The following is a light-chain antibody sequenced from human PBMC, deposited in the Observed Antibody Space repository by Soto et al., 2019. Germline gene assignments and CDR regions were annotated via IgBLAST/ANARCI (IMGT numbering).Light chain of an antibody. CDR1: SSDVGAYDY. CDR3: SSYTSGSTPYV. J-gene: IGLJ1*01. Sequence: QSALTQPASVSGSPGQSITISCTGTSSDVGAYDYVSWYQQYPGKAPKLMIYDGTDRPSGVSDRFFGSKSGNTASLTISGLQAEDEADYYCSSYTSGSTPYVFGTGTKVTVL. CDR2: DGT. V-gene: IGLV2-14*03.